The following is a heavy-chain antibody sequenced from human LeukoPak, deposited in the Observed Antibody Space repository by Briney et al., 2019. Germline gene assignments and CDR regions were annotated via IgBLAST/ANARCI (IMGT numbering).Heavy chain of an antibody. CDR2: IWYDGSNK. Sequence: GGSLRLSCAASGFTFSSYGMHWVRQAPGKGLEWVAVIWYDGSNKYYADSVKGRFTISRDNSKNTLYLQMNSLRAEDTAVYYCARDQLPVLQNPYYCDSSGLAPWGQGTLVTVSS. J-gene: IGHJ5*02. V-gene: IGHV3-33*01. CDR3: ARDQLPVLQNPYYCDSSGLAP. CDR1: GFTFSSYG. D-gene: IGHD3-22*01.